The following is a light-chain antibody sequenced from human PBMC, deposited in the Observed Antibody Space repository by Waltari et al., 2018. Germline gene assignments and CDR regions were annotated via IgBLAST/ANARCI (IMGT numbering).Light chain of an antibody. CDR3: QQYNSYSPWT. Sequence: DIQMTQSPSTLSASVGDRVTITCRASQSISNWLAWYQQKPGKAPKLLIYDASSLESGVPSRFSGSGSGTEFTLTISSLQPDDFATYYCQQYNSYSPWTFGQGTKVESK. J-gene: IGKJ1*01. V-gene: IGKV1-5*01. CDR2: DAS. CDR1: QSISNW.